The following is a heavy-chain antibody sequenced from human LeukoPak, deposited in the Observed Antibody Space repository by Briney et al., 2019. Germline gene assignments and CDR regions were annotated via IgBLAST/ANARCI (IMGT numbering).Heavy chain of an antibody. D-gene: IGHD6-19*01. CDR2: LSGSGGDT. Sequence: GGSLRLSCAASGFTFSRNAMSWVRQAPGKGLEWVSSLSGSGGDTYYADSVKGRFTISRDNSKNTVYLQMNSLRAEDTAVYYCAKEEGWLVEYYFDYWGQGTLVTVSS. CDR3: AKEEGWLVEYYFDY. CDR1: GFTFSRNA. V-gene: IGHV3-23*01. J-gene: IGHJ4*02.